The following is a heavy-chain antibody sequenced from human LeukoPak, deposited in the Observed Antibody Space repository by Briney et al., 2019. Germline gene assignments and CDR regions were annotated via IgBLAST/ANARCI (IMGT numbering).Heavy chain of an antibody. CDR1: GFTFSNYW. CDR2: IGTDGSST. Sequence: GGSLRLSCAASGFTFSNYWMHWVRHAPGKGLVWVSRIGTDGSSTTYADYVKGRFTISRHNAKNTLYLQMNSLRGEDTAVYYCARDKYGGNSNAFDIWGQGTMVTVSS. D-gene: IGHD4-23*01. V-gene: IGHV3-74*01. J-gene: IGHJ3*02. CDR3: ARDKYGGNSNAFDI.